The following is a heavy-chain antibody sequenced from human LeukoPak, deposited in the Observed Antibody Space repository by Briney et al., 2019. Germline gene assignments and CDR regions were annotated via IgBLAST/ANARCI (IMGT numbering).Heavy chain of an antibody. Sequence: PGGSLRLSCAASGFTFDDYAMHWVRQAPGKGLEWVSGISWNSGSIGYADSVKGRFTISRDNAKNSLYLQMNSLRAEDTALYYCAKDKSSSWFDNWFDPWGQGTLVTVSS. J-gene: IGHJ5*02. CDR1: GFTFDDYA. V-gene: IGHV3-9*01. D-gene: IGHD6-13*01. CDR3: AKDKSSSWFDNWFDP. CDR2: ISWNSGSI.